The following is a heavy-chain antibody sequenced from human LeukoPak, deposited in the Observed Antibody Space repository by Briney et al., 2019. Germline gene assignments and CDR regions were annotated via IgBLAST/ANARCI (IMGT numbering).Heavy chain of an antibody. CDR1: SRSIRSYY. CDR3: ARKLVPAAGSSHFDY. D-gene: IGHD6-13*01. Sequence: SETLSLTCTVCSRSIRSYYWSSIRQPPGKGLESIGYIYYSGSTNYNPSLKSRVTISVDTSKNQFSLKLSSRTASDTTVYYYARKLVPAAGSSHFDYWGQGTLVTVSS. CDR2: IYYSGST. J-gene: IGHJ4*02. V-gene: IGHV4-59*08.